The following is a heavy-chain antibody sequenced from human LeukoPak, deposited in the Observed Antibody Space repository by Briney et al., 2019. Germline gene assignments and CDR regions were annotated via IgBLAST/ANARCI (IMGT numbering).Heavy chain of an antibody. CDR2: IYPGGST. CDR3: ARGGVESAGRYYFDY. J-gene: IGHJ4*02. D-gene: IGHD3-3*01. CDR1: GFTVSSDY. V-gene: IGHV3-66*01. Sequence: PGGSLRLSCAASGFTVSSDYMSWVRQAPGKGLEWVSVIYPGGSTHCTDSVKGRFTISRDNSKNTLYLQMNSLRGEDTAVYYCARGGVESAGRYYFDYWGQGTLLTVSS.